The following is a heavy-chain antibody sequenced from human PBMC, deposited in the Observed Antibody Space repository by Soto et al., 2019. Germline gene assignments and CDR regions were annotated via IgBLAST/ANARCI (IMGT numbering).Heavy chain of an antibody. V-gene: IGHV5-51*01. J-gene: IGHJ5*02. Sequence: GESLKISCKGSGYSFTSYWIGWVRQMPGKGLEWMGIIYPGDSDTRYSPSFQGQVTISADKSISTAYLQWSSLKASDTAMYYCARRGIAVAGIVGWFDPWGQGTLVTVSS. D-gene: IGHD6-19*01. CDR1: GYSFTSYW. CDR2: IYPGDSDT. CDR3: ARRGIAVAGIVGWFDP.